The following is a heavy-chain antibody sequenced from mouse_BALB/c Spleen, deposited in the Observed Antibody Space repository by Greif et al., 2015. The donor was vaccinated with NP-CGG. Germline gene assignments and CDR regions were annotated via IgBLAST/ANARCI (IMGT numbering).Heavy chain of an antibody. J-gene: IGHJ3*01. CDR2: ISSGGGST. CDR3: ARYGNWFAY. D-gene: IGHD2-1*01. CDR1: GFAFSSYD. V-gene: IGHV5-12-1*01. Sequence: EVQGVESGGGLVKPGGSLKLSCAASGFAFSSYDMSWVRQTPEKRLEWVAYISSGGGSTYYPDTAKGRFTISRDNAKNTLYLQMSSLKSEDTAMYYCARYGNWFAYWGQGTLVTVSA.